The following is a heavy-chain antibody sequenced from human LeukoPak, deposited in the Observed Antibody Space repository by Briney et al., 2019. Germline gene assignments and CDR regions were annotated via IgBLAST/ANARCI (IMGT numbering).Heavy chain of an antibody. CDR1: GGSISSYY. CDR3: ARGVVVEQYYYYYMDV. CDR2: IYYSGST. D-gene: IGHD2-15*01. V-gene: IGHV4-59*01. Sequence: SETLSLTCTVSGGSISSYYWSWIRQPPGKGLEWIGYIYYSGSTNYNPSLKSRVTISVDTSKNQFSLKLSSVTAADTAVYYCARGVVVEQYYYYYMDVRGKGTTVTVSS. J-gene: IGHJ6*03.